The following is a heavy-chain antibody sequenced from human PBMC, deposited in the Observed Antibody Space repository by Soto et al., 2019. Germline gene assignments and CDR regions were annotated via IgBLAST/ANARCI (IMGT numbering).Heavy chain of an antibody. J-gene: IGHJ4*02. V-gene: IGHV4-59*01. CDR2: ISYSGST. CDR3: ARGSDGDYSDY. D-gene: IGHD3-16*01. CDR1: GGSISNYY. Sequence: QVHLHESGPGLVKPSETLSLTCTVSGGSISNYYWTWIRQPPGKGLEWIGYISYSGSTNYNPSLKSRVTISLDTSNKQFSLKLSSVTAADTAVYYCARGSDGDYSDYWGQGTLVTVSS.